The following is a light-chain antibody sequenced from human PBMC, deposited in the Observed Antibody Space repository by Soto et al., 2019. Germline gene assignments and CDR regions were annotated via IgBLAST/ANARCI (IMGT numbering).Light chain of an antibody. CDR1: QSLSSS. Sequence: EIVMTQSPATLSVSPGEGATLSCRASQSLSSSLAWYQQKPGQAPRLLIYGASTRATGIPARFSDSGSGTEFTLTISSLHSEDFAVYYCQQYKNWPPITFGQGTRLEIK. CDR2: GAS. J-gene: IGKJ5*01. CDR3: QQYKNWPPIT. V-gene: IGKV3-15*01.